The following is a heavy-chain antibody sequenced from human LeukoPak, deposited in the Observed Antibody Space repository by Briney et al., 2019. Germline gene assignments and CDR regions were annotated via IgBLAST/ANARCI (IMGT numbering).Heavy chain of an antibody. CDR2: IYYSGST. CDR3: ASQSGSYPPDLDY. D-gene: IGHD1-26*01. CDR1: GGSFSGCY. V-gene: IGHV4-34*01. J-gene: IGHJ4*02. Sequence: SETLSLTCAVYGGSFSGCYWSWIRQPPGKGLEWIGSIYYSGSTYYNPSLKSRVTISVDTSKNQFSLKLSSVTAADTAVYYCASQSGSYPPDLDYWGQGTLVTVSS.